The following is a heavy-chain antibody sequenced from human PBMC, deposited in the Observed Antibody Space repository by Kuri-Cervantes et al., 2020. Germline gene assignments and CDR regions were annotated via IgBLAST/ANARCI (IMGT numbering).Heavy chain of an antibody. CDR1: GFTFDDYG. CDR3: ARNKYTYGDFVGY. J-gene: IGHJ4*02. V-gene: IGHV3-20*04. D-gene: IGHD4-17*01. Sequence: GESLKISCAASGFTFDDYGMTWVRQAPGKGLEWVSGINWNGDSAGYADSVKGRFTIPRDNAKNSLYLQMNSLRAEDTALYYCARNKYTYGDFVGYWGQGTLVTVSS. CDR2: INWNGDSA.